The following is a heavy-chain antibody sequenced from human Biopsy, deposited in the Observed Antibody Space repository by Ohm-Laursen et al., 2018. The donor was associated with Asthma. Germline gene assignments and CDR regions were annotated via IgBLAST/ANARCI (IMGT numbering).Heavy chain of an antibody. CDR3: TRREYSDSRISPLDL. CDR2: ISCGRYYI. J-gene: IGHJ3*01. Sequence: LSLLCAASGLLFSYYSMIWVRQAPGTGLEWVAAISCGRYYIFYADSVKGRFTITRDNAKNSLYFQMNSLSSEDTAVYYCTRREYSDSRISPLDLWGHGTMVTVSS. V-gene: IGHV3-21*01. CDR1: GLLFSYYS. D-gene: IGHD3-22*01.